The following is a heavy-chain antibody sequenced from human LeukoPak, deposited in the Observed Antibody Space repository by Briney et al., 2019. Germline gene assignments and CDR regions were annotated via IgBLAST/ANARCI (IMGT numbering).Heavy chain of an antibody. J-gene: IGHJ4*02. D-gene: IGHD6-19*01. CDR1: GFTFSSYG. CDR3: AKSYSSGWYGPDY. V-gene: IGHV3-33*06. CDR2: IWYDGSNK. Sequence: GGSLRLSCAASGFTFSSYGMHWVRQAPGKGLEWVAVIWYDGSNKYYADSVKGRFTISRGNSKNTLYLQMNSLRAEDTAVYYCAKSYSSGWYGPDYWGQGTLVTVSS.